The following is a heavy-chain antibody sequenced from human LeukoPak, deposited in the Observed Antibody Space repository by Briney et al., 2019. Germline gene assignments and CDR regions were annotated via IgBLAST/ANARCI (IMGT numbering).Heavy chain of an antibody. D-gene: IGHD2-2*01. CDR1: GFNFRSYS. CDR3: ARAPTVLVGYCSSSSCQADY. Sequence: PGGSLRLSCAASGFNFRSYSMNWVRQAPGKGLEWVSAIDPSSTYIYYADSVKGRFTISRDNAENSLYLQMNSLRVEDTAVYYCARAPTVLVGYCSSSSCQADYWGQGTLVTVSS. V-gene: IGHV3-21*01. J-gene: IGHJ4*02. CDR2: IDPSSTYI.